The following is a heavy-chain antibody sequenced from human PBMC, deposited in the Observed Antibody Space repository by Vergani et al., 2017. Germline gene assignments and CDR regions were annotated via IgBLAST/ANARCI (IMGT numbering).Heavy chain of an antibody. J-gene: IGHJ4*02. CDR1: GFTFDDYA. V-gene: IGHV3-9*01. Sequence: EVQLVESGGGLVQPGRSLRLSCAASGFTFDDYAMHWVRQAPGKGLEWVSGISWNSGSIGYADSVKGRFTISRDNAKNSLYLQMNILRAEATALYYCAKDMATPPYDLWSCYGGYFDYWGQGTLVTVSS. CDR2: ISWNSGSI. CDR3: AKDMATPPYDLWSCYGGYFDY. D-gene: IGHD3-3*01.